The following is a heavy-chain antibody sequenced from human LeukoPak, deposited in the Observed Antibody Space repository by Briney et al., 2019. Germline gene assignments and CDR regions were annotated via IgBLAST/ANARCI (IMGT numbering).Heavy chain of an antibody. J-gene: IGHJ1*01. CDR1: GYTFTGYY. D-gene: IGHD2-2*01. CDR3: AKDSDLGYQLLPAAEYFQH. V-gene: IGHV1-2*02. CDR2: INPNSGGT. Sequence: GASVKVSCKASGYTFTGYYMHWVRQAPGQGLEWMGWINPNSGGTNYAQKFQGRVTMTRDTSISTAYMELSRLRSDDTAVYYCAKDSDLGYQLLPAAEYFQHWGQGTLVTVSS.